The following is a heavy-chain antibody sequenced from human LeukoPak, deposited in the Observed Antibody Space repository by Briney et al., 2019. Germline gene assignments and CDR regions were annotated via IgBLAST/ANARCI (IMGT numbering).Heavy chain of an antibody. J-gene: IGHJ4*02. CDR1: GYTFTGDY. Sequence: ASVKVSFKASGYTFTGDYIHWVRQAPGQGLEWMGWINPNSGDTHYPQKFQGRVTMTSDTSISTAYMELSRLSPDDTAVYYCARDLRGNSMFFDYWGQGTLVTVSS. CDR3: ARDLRGNSMFFDY. D-gene: IGHD1-1*01. V-gene: IGHV1-2*02. CDR2: INPNSGDT.